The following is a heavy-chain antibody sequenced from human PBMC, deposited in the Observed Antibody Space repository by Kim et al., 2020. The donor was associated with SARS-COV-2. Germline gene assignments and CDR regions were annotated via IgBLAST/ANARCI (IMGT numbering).Heavy chain of an antibody. V-gene: IGHV3-48*01. J-gene: IGHJ4*02. CDR3: ARSNKGFDY. CDR2: I. D-gene: IGHD4-4*01. Sequence: IPYTDSVKGRFTISRDNVKNSLYLQMDSLRAEDTAVYFCARSNKGFDYCSQGTLVTVSS.